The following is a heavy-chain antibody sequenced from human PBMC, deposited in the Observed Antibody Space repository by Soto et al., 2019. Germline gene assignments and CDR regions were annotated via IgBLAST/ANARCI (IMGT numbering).Heavy chain of an antibody. V-gene: IGHV3-33*01. CDR2: IWYDGSNK. D-gene: IGHD4-17*01. CDR3: ASDDYGGNADAFDI. CDR1: GFTFSSYG. Sequence: QVQLVESGGGVDQPGRSLRLSCAASGFTFSSYGMHWVRQAPGKGLEWVAVIWYDGSNKYYADSVKGRFTISRDNSKNTLYLQMTSLRAEDTAVYYCASDDYGGNADAFDIWGQGTMVTVSS. J-gene: IGHJ3*02.